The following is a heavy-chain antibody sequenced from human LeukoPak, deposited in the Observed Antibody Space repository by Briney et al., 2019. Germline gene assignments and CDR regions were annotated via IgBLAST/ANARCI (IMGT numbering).Heavy chain of an antibody. CDR2: IYTSGST. V-gene: IGHV4-4*07. CDR1: GGSISSYY. D-gene: IGHD2-21*01. Sequence: SETLSLTCTVSGGSISSYYWSWIRQPAGKGLEWIGRIYTSGSTNYNPSLKSRVTMSVDTSKNQFSLKLSSVTAADTAVYYCARGAYCGGDCYPYYFDYWGQGTLVTVSS. J-gene: IGHJ4*02. CDR3: ARGAYCGGDCYPYYFDY.